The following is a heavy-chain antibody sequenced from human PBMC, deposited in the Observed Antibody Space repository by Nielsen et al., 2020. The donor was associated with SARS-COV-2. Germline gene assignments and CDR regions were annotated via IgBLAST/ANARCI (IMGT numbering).Heavy chain of an antibody. CDR1: GFTFSSYA. D-gene: IGHD4-17*01. CDR2: ISGGGGST. Sequence: GESLKISCAASGFTFSSYAMSWVRQAPGKGLEWVSAISGGGGSTYYADSVKGRFTISRDNSKNTLYLQMNSLRAEDTAVYYCAKGYEVTTKIYFDYWGQGTLVTVSS. J-gene: IGHJ4*02. CDR3: AKGYEVTTKIYFDY. V-gene: IGHV3-23*01.